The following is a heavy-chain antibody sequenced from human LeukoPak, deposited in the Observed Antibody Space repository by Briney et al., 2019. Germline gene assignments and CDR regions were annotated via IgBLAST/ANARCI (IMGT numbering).Heavy chain of an antibody. CDR1: GFTFSSYE. D-gene: IGHD2-2*01. CDR2: ISYDGSNK. Sequence: GGSLRLSCAASGFTFSSYEMNWVRQAPGKGLEWVAVISYDGSNKYYADSVKGRFTISRDNSKNTLYLQMNSLRAEDTAVYYCAKDPDCSSTSCYRGYFDYWGQGTLVTVSS. V-gene: IGHV3-30*18. CDR3: AKDPDCSSTSCYRGYFDY. J-gene: IGHJ4*02.